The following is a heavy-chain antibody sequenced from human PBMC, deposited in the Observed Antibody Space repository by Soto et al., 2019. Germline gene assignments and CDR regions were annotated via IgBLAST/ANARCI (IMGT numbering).Heavy chain of an antibody. CDR1: GGTFSSYA. CDR3: ARGLVDTAMDFYYYYYGRDV. J-gene: IGHJ6*02. CDR2: IIPIFGTA. V-gene: IGHV1-69*13. D-gene: IGHD5-18*01. Sequence: SVKVSCKASGGTFSSYAISWVRQAPGQGLEWMGGIIPIFGTANYAQKFQGRVTITADESTSTAYMELSSLRSEDTAVYYCARGLVDTAMDFYYYYYGRDVWGQGTTVTVSS.